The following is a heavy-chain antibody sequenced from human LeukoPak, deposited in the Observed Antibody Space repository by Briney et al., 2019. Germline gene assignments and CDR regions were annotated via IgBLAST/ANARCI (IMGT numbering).Heavy chain of an antibody. CDR2: ISSSSTTI. D-gene: IGHD6-13*01. CDR1: GFTFSSYI. Sequence: SGGSLRLSCAASGFTFSSYIMNWVRQAPGKGLEWVSYISSSSTTIYYADSVKGRFTISRDSTRNSLCLQMNSLRAEDTAVYYCARDLKAYSSSGGVDYWGQGTLVTVSS. CDR3: ARDLKAYSSSGGVDY. V-gene: IGHV3-48*01. J-gene: IGHJ4*02.